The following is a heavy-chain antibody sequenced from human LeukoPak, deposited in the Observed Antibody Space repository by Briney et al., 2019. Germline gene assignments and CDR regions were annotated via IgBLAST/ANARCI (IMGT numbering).Heavy chain of an antibody. CDR1: GGSISSSSYY. CDR3: ARRLTQYDCFDP. V-gene: IGHV4-39*01. Sequence: PSETLSLTCTVSGGSISSSSYYWGWIRQPPGKGLEWIATIYYSGSTYYNPSLKSRVTISVDTSKNQFSLKLNSVTPEDTAVYYCARRLTQYDCFDPWGQGILVTVSS. CDR2: IYYSGST. D-gene: IGHD2-2*01. J-gene: IGHJ5*02.